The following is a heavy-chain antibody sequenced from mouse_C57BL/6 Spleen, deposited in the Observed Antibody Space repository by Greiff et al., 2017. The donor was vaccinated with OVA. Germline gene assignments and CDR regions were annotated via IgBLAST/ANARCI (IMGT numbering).Heavy chain of an antibody. CDR2: INPNNGGT. V-gene: IGHV1-26*01. Sequence: EVQLQQSGPELVKPGASVKISCKASGYTFTDYYMNWVKQSHGKSLEWIGDINPNNGGTSYNQKFKGKATLTVDKSSSTAYMELRSLTSEDSAVYYCAREAYSNYGAYWGQGTLVTVSA. J-gene: IGHJ3*01. D-gene: IGHD2-5*01. CDR1: GYTFTDYY. CDR3: AREAYSNYGAY.